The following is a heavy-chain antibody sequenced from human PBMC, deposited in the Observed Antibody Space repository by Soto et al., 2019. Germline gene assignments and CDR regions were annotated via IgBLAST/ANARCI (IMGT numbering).Heavy chain of an antibody. J-gene: IGHJ3*02. V-gene: IGHV4-39*01. CDR3: ARHRWELGAFDI. Sequence: PSETLSLTCAVSGGSISSSSYYWGWIRQPPGKGLEWIGSIYYGGSTYYNPSLKSRVTISVDTSKNQFSLKLSSVTAADTAVYYCARHRWELGAFDIWGQGTMVTVSS. D-gene: IGHD1-26*01. CDR2: IYYGGST. CDR1: GGSISSSSYY.